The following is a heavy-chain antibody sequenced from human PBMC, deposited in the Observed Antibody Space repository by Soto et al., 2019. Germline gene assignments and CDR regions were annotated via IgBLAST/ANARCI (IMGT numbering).Heavy chain of an antibody. J-gene: IGHJ4*02. CDR3: ARDRAMIPEGHKFDY. CDR1: GYTFTSYY. V-gene: IGHV1-46*01. CDR2: INPSGGST. D-gene: IGHD3-22*01. Sequence: VASVKVSCKASGYTFTSYYMHWVRQAPGQGLEWMGIINPSGGSTSYAQKFQGRVTMTRDTSTSTVYMELSSLRSEDTAVYYCARDRAMIPEGHKFDYWGQGTLVTVSS.